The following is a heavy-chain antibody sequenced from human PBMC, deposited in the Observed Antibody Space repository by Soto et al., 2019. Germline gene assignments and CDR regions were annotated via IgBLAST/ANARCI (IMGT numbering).Heavy chain of an antibody. Sequence: QVQLVQSGAEAKKPGSSVKVSCKASGVSFRSYAVNWVRQAPGQGLECLGGIIPIFGTPNYAQKFHGRVSITADESTSTVYMDLISLTSEDTAVYYCAYSANHRYFFDSWGQGTLVTVSS. D-gene: IGHD5-18*01. CDR2: IIPIFGTP. CDR3: AYSANHRYFFDS. V-gene: IGHV1-69*12. CDR1: GVSFRSYA. J-gene: IGHJ5*01.